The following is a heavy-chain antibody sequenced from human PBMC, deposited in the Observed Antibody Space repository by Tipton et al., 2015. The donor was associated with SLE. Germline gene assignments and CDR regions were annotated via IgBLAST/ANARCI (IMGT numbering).Heavy chain of an antibody. V-gene: IGHV4-59*12. CDR1: GGSINSYY. Sequence: TLSLTCTVSGGSINSYYWNWIRQSPGKGLEWIGYFHHSGSTSYNPSLKSRVTMSVDTSKNQFSLNVNSVTAADTAVYYCAKDYNYDYPDYNWGQGTLVIVSS. CDR3: AKDYNYDYPDYN. J-gene: IGHJ4*02. CDR2: FHHSGST. D-gene: IGHD4-17*01.